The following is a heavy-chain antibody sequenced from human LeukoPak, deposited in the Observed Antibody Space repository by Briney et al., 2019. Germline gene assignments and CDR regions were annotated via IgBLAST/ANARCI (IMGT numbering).Heavy chain of an antibody. CDR2: ISCSGGST. J-gene: IGHJ4*02. Sequence: GGSLRLSCAASGFTFSSYAMHWVRQAPGKGLEWVSAISCSGGSTYYADSVKGRFTISRDNSKNTLYLQMNSLRTEDTAVYYCAKGLDITIYKVVTVPFDYWGQGTLVTVSS. CDR3: AKGLDITIYKVVTVPFDY. CDR1: GFTFSSYA. D-gene: IGHD3-3*01. V-gene: IGHV3-23*01.